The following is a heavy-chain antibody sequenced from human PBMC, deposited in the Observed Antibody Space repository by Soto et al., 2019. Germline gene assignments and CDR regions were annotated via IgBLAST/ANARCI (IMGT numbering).Heavy chain of an antibody. Sequence: QVQLVQSGAEVKKPGASVKVSCKASGYTFTSYGISWVRQAPGQGLEWMGWISAYNGNTNYAQKLQGRVTMTTDTSTSTAYMELRSLRSDDTAVYYCARDPDFWSGFPWSYYYGMDVWGQGTTVTVSS. J-gene: IGHJ6*02. CDR1: GYTFTSYG. V-gene: IGHV1-18*01. CDR2: ISAYNGNT. D-gene: IGHD3-3*01. CDR3: ARDPDFWSGFPWSYYYGMDV.